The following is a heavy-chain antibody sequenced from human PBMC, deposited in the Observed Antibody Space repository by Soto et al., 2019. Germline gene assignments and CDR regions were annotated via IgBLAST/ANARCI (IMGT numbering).Heavy chain of an antibody. J-gene: IGHJ4*02. Sequence: QVQLVQSGEEVKKPGASVKVSCKASGYTFTSYGFTWVRQAPGQGLEWMGLINAHNGNTNYAQKFQGRVTMTTDTPTTTAYLEVRSLRSDDTAVYYCARDSTAWYSDYWGQGTLVTVSS. CDR3: ARDSTAWYSDY. CDR2: INAHNGNT. D-gene: IGHD6-19*01. V-gene: IGHV1-18*04. CDR1: GYTFTSYG.